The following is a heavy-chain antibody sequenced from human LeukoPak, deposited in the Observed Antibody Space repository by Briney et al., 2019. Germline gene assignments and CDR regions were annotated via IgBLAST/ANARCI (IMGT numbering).Heavy chain of an antibody. CDR1: GGSVSGFY. Sequence: PSETLSLTCTVSGGSVSGFYWSWIRQPPGKGLEWIGYIYYSGVVNYNPSLKSRVAISVDTSRNQFSLRLSPVTAADTAVYYCARHGSSLSPHFDHWGQGTLVTVSS. D-gene: IGHD6-6*01. V-gene: IGHV4-59*08. J-gene: IGHJ4*02. CDR3: ARHGSSLSPHFDH. CDR2: IYYSGVV.